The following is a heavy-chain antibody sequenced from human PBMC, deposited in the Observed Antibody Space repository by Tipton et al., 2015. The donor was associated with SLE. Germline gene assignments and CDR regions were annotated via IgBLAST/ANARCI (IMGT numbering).Heavy chain of an antibody. V-gene: IGHV4-4*07. J-gene: IGHJ4*02. Sequence: GLVKPSETLSLTCTVSGGSLSDHYWSWIRQPAGKGLEWIGRIHTSGSTNYNPSLKSRVSMSVDTSKNQFSLTLRSMTAADTAVYYCVREGLWLAYFHFWGQGTLVTVSS. D-gene: IGHD6-19*01. CDR1: GGSLSDHY. CDR3: VREGLWLAYFHF. CDR2: IHTSGST.